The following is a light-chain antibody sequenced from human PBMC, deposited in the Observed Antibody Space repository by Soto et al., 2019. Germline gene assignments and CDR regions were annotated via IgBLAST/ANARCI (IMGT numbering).Light chain of an antibody. CDR2: EAS. CDR3: QQRSDWPWT. J-gene: IGKJ1*01. CDR1: QSVSSD. V-gene: IGKV3-11*01. Sequence: EVVLTQSPATLSLSPGERATLSCRASQSVSSDLAWYHQKPGQAPRLLMYEASNRATGIPARFSGGGSGTDFTLTISSLEPEDFAVYYCQQRSDWPWTFGQGTKVDIK.